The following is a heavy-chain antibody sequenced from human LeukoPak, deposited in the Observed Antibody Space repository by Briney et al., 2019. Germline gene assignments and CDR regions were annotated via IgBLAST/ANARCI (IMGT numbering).Heavy chain of an antibody. CDR2: ISAYNGNR. CDR1: VYTFISYG. D-gene: IGHD3-10*01. J-gene: IGHJ4*02. V-gene: IGHV1-18*01. CDR3: ARDRGVKSFASAKY. Sequence: ASVKVSCKASVYTFISYGISWVRQAPGQGLEWMGWISAYNGNRNYAQKFQGRVTMTIDTSTSTAYMELRSLRSDDTAVYYCARDRGVKSFASAKYWGQGTLVTVSS.